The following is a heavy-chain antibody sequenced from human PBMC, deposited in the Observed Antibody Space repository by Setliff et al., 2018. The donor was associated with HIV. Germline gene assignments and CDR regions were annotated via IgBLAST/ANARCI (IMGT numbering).Heavy chain of an antibody. J-gene: IGHJ3*01. V-gene: IGHV1-69*10. Sequence: GASVKVSCKASGGTSSTHAINWVRQAPVQGLEWMGQIISILDITSYTQKLQGRVSITADKSTSTFYMELSDLTSADTAVYYCAGPRGDEAFDVWGQGTKVTVSS. CDR1: GGTSSTHA. D-gene: IGHD3-10*01. CDR3: AGPRGDEAFDV. CDR2: IISILDIT.